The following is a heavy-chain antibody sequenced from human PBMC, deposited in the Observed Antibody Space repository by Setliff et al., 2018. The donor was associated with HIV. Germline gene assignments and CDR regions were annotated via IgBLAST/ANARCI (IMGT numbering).Heavy chain of an antibody. Sequence: ASVKVSCKASGYIFTNYVIHWVRQAPGQRLEWMGWINAGNGNTKYSQKFQGRVTITRDKSATTAYMELSSLRSEDTAVYYCARDYYDSSGYIFFPGLPDYWGQGTLVTVSS. D-gene: IGHD3-22*01. V-gene: IGHV1-3*01. CDR1: GYIFTNYV. J-gene: IGHJ4*02. CDR2: INAGNGNT. CDR3: ARDYYDSSGYIFFPGLPDY.